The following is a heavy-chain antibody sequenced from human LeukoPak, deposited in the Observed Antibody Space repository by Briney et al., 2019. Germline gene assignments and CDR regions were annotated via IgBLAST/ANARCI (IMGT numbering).Heavy chain of an antibody. V-gene: IGHV4-39*07. D-gene: IGHD6-13*01. Sequence: PSETLSLTCTVSGGSISSSSYYWGWIRQPPGKGLEWIGSIYYSGSTYYNPSLKSRVTISVDTSKNQFSLKLSSVTAADTAVYYCATAASYSSSWYRYYYYYMDVWGKGTTVTVSS. CDR3: ATAASYSSSWYRYYYYYMDV. J-gene: IGHJ6*03. CDR2: IYYSGST. CDR1: GGSISSSSYY.